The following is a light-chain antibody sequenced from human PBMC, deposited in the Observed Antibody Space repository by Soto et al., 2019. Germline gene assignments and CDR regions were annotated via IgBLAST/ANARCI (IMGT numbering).Light chain of an antibody. J-gene: IGKJ1*01. Sequence: EIVMTQSPATVSWSPVEKARLSWGASQSVSNNLAWFQQKPGQVPRLLIYGASNRATGVSARFSGSGSGTDFTLTISRLEPEDFAVYYCQQYGSSPQTFGQGTKVDIK. V-gene: IGKV3-20*01. CDR3: QQYGSSPQT. CDR1: QSVSNN. CDR2: GAS.